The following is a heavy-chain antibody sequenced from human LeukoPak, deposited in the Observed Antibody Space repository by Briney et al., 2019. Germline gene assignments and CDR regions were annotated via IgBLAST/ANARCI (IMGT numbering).Heavy chain of an antibody. CDR3: AKDGKTYYDILTELDY. CDR1: GFTFSSYA. V-gene: IGHV3-23*01. D-gene: IGHD3-9*01. CDR2: ISGSGGST. J-gene: IGHJ4*02. Sequence: GGSLRLSCAASGFTFSSYAMSWVRQAPGKGLEWVSAISGSGGSTYYADSVKGRFTISRGNSKNTLYLQMNSLRAEDTAVYYCAKDGKTYYDILTELDYWGQGTLVTVSS.